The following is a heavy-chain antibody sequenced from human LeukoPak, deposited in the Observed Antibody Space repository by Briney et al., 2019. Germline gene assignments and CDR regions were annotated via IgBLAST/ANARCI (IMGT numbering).Heavy chain of an antibody. D-gene: IGHD5-24*01. CDR1: GGTFSSYA. J-gene: IGHJ6*04. V-gene: IGHV1-69*13. CDR3: ARAWGDGYNQGMDV. Sequence: SVKVSCKASGGTFSSYAISWVRQAPGQGLERMGGIIPIFGTANYAQKFQGRVTITADESTSTAYMELSSLRSEDTAVYYCARAWGDGYNQGMDVWGKGTTVTVSS. CDR2: IIPIFGTA.